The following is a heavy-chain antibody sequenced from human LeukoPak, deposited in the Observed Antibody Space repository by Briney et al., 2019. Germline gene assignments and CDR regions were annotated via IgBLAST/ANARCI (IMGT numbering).Heavy chain of an antibody. CDR1: GGTFSSYA. D-gene: IGHD5-12*01. J-gene: IGHJ6*02. V-gene: IGHV1-69*13. CDR3: ARSPIVATTPILYYHYGMDV. CDR2: IIPIFGTA. Sequence: SVKVSCKASGGTFSSYAISWVRQAPGQGLEWMGGIIPIFGTANYAQKFQGRVTITADESTSTAYMELSSLRSEDTAVYYCARSPIVATTPILYYHYGMDVWGQGTTVTVSS.